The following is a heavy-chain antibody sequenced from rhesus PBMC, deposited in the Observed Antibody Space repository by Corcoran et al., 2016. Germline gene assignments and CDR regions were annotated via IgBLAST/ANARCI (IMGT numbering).Heavy chain of an antibody. CDR3: ARLSSWSRRFDV. J-gene: IGHJ5-1*01. CDR2: ITYSGST. CDR1: GGSLSSGSYY. V-gene: IGHV4-122*02. D-gene: IGHD6-13*01. Sequence: QVQLQESGPGLVKPSETLSLTCAVSGGSLSSGSYYWTCLRQPPGKGMELIGYITYSGSTSYNPSLKSRVTSSRDTSKNQFSLKLSSVTAADTAVYYCARLSSWSRRFDVWGAGVLVTVSS.